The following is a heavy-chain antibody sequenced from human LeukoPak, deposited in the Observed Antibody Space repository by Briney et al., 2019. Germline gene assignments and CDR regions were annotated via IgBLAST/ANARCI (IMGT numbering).Heavy chain of an antibody. V-gene: IGHV4-59*01. D-gene: IGHD3-3*01. CDR2: IYYSGST. J-gene: IGHJ4*02. Sequence: PSETLSLTCIVSGGSISSYYWSWIRQPPGKRLEWIGHIYYSGSTNYNPSLKSRVTISVDTSKNQFSLKLSSMTAADTAVYYCASRSSIWSGYQDTLYYFDSWGQGTLVTVSS. CDR1: GGSISSYY. CDR3: ASRSSIWSGYQDTLYYFDS.